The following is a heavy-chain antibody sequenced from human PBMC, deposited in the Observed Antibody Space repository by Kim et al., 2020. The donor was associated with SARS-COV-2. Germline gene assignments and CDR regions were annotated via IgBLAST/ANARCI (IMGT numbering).Heavy chain of an antibody. V-gene: IGHV3-9*01. Sequence: HADSVKGRFTVSRDNARNFLYLQMNSLIPADTAFYYRVKVVTGPIGCQFDSWGQGTLVTVSS. J-gene: IGHJ4*02. D-gene: IGHD2-15*01. CDR3: VKVVTGPIGCQFDS.